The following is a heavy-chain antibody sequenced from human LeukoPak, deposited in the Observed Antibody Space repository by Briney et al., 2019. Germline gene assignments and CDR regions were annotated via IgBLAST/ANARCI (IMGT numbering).Heavy chain of an antibody. V-gene: IGHV3-74*01. J-gene: IGHJ6*02. CDR2: IYNDYSSK. CDR3: VKGGGWQGNSIDV. CDR1: GFTFSTYY. D-gene: IGHD6-19*01. Sequence: PGGTLRLSCAASGFTFSTYYMHWVRQAPGKGLVWVSRIYNDYSSKTYAESVKGRFTIYSYNGKNTLYLQVSSLRGDDTSVYYCVKGGGWQGNSIDVWGQGTTVTVSS.